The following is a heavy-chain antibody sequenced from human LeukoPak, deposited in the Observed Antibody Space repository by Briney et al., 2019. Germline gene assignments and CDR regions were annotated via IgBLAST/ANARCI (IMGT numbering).Heavy chain of an antibody. D-gene: IGHD3-9*01. J-gene: IGHJ5*02. CDR2: FTNHHTT. CDR1: GFTFSIYA. CDR3: AKEGYDILTGYRTNWFDP. V-gene: IGHV3-23*01. Sequence: GGSLRLSCEASGFTFSIYAMTWVRQAPGKGLEWVSTFTNHHTTYYTDSVKGRFTISRDNSKNTLYLQMDSVRPEDTAVYYCAKEGYDILTGYRTNWFDPWGQGTLDTVSS.